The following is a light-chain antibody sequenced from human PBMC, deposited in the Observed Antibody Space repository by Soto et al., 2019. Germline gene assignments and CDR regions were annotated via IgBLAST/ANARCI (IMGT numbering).Light chain of an antibody. CDR3: SSHAGTYTLI. Sequence: QSALTQPRSVSGSPGQSVTISCTGTSSDVGGYNFVSWYQQHPDKAPKLMIYDVTKRPSGVPDRFSGSKSANTASLTISGLQAEDEADYYCSSHAGTYTLIFGGGTQLTVL. CDR1: SSDVGGYNF. CDR2: DVT. V-gene: IGLV2-11*01. J-gene: IGLJ2*01.